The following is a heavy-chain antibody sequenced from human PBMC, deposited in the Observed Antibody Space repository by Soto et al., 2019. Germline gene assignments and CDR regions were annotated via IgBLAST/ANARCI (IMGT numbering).Heavy chain of an antibody. D-gene: IGHD6-13*01. V-gene: IGHV3-23*01. CDR2: IRGSSGST. Sequence: EVQLLESGGGLVQPGGSLRLSCAASGFTFSSYAMSWVRQAPGKGLGWVSAIRGSSGSTDYADSVKGRFTISRDNSKNTVYLQMNSLRAEDTAVYYCAKDGQQQLASYFDYWGRGTLVTVSS. CDR3: AKDGQQQLASYFDY. J-gene: IGHJ4*02. CDR1: GFTFSSYA.